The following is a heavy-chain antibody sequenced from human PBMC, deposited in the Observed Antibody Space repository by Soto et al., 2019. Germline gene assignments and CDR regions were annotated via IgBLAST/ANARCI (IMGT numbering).Heavy chain of an antibody. CDR3: ARPDYFFSTLTYSFDH. V-gene: IGHV1-2*02. J-gene: IGHJ4*02. CDR1: GYTFTGYY. D-gene: IGHD3-16*01. Sequence: ASVKVPCKASGYTFTGYYVNWARQAPGQGLEWMGWINPDKGVPNYAQKFQGRVTLSRDTAINTAYMELSLLTSADEAMYYCARPDYFFSTLTYSFDHWGQGTLVTVSS. CDR2: INPDKGVP.